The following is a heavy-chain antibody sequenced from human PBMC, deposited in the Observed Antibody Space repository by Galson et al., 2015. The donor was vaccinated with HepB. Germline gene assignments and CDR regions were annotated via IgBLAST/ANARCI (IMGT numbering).Heavy chain of an antibody. CDR3: AKQRGHPETKYYSDY. CDR1: GFTFSNYA. Sequence: SLRLSCAASGFTFSNYAVSWVRQAPGKGLEWVSAMSGSGGGTYYADSVKGRFTISRDNSKNTLYLQVNSLRAEDTAVYYCAKQRGHPETKYYSDYWGQGTLVTVSS. D-gene: IGHD4-11*01. CDR2: MSGSGGGT. V-gene: IGHV3-23*01. J-gene: IGHJ4*02.